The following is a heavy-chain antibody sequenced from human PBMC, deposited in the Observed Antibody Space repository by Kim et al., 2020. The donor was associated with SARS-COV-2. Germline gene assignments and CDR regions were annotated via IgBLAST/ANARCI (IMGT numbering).Heavy chain of an antibody. CDR3: ATLPEEEQLVRFS. J-gene: IGHJ4*02. Sequence: AQKFKGRVTITADESTSTAYMELSSLRSEDTAVYYCATLPEEEQLVRFSWGQGTLVTVSS. D-gene: IGHD6-6*01. V-gene: IGHV1-69*01.